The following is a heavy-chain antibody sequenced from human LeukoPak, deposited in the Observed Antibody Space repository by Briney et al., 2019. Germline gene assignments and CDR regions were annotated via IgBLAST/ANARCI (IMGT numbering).Heavy chain of an antibody. CDR2: INPNSGGT. D-gene: IGHD4-17*01. V-gene: IGHV1-2*02. CDR1: GYTFTGYY. J-gene: IGHJ4*02. CDR3: ARPTTVEDYFDY. Sequence: ASVTVSCKSSGYTFTGYYMHWVRQAPGQGLEWMGWINPNSGGTNYAQKFQGRVTMTRDTSISTAYMELSRLRSEDTAVYYCARPTTVEDYFDYWGQGTLVTVSS.